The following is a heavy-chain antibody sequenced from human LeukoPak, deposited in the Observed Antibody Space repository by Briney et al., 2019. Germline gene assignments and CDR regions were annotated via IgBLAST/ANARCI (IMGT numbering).Heavy chain of an antibody. D-gene: IGHD3-22*01. Sequence: GASVKVSCKASGGTFSSYAISWVRQAPGQGLEWMGRIIPIFGIANYAQKFQGRVTITADKSTSTAYMELSSLRSEDTAEYYCARAQVPDYYDSSGYASFDYWGQGTLVTVSS. CDR1: GGTFSSYA. CDR3: ARAQVPDYYDSSGYASFDY. V-gene: IGHV1-69*04. CDR2: IIPIFGIA. J-gene: IGHJ4*02.